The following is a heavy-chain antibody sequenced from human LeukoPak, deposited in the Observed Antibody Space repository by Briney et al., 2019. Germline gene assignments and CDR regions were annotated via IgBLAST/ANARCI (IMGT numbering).Heavy chain of an antibody. CDR3: AKEAELRGSFRYYNH. D-gene: IGHD3-16*02. V-gene: IGHV1-18*01. CDR1: GYTFISYS. Sequence: ASVTISCKASGYTFISYSISWVRQAPGQGLEWMGWISPYNDNTDYAEKFRGRVTMTTDTATTTIYMELTSLRSDDTAVYYCAKEAELRGSFRYYNHWGQGTLVTVSS. CDR2: ISPYNDNT. J-gene: IGHJ5*02.